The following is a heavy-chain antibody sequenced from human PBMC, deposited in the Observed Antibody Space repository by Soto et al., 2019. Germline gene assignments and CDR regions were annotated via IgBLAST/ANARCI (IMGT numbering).Heavy chain of an antibody. V-gene: IGHV3-48*01. Sequence: EVQLVESGGGLVQPGGSLRLSCAASGFTFSSYSMNWVRQAPGKGLEWVSYISSSSSTIYYADSVKGRFTISRDNAKNSLYLQMNSLRAEDTAVYYCAGAPLHARLDDAFDIWGQGTMVTVSS. CDR3: AGAPLHARLDDAFDI. CDR1: GFTFSSYS. D-gene: IGHD6-19*01. CDR2: ISSSSSTI. J-gene: IGHJ3*02.